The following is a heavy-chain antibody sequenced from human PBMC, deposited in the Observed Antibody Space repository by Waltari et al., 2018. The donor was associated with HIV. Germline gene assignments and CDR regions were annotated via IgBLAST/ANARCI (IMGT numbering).Heavy chain of an antibody. CDR1: GFTFSSYA. CDR3: ARQSLGSFDY. CDR2: ITVSGVST. D-gene: IGHD7-27*01. J-gene: IGHJ4*02. V-gene: IGHV3-23*01. Sequence: EVQLLESGGGLVQPGGSLRLSCATSGFTFSSYAMSWVRQAPRRGLEWVSAITVSGVSTYYADSVKGRFTISRDNSKNTLYLQMDSLRAEDTAVYYCARQSLGSFDYWGQGTLVTVSS.